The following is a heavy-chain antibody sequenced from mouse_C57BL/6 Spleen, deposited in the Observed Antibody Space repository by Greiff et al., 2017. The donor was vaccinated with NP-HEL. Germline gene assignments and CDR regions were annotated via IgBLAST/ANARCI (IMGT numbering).Heavy chain of an antibody. CDR3: ARKGGYFDY. CDR2: IDPSDSYT. J-gene: IGHJ2*01. Sequence: QVQLQQPGAELVMPGASVKLSCKASGYTFTSYWMHWVKQRPGQGLEWIGEIDPSDSYTNYNQKFKGKSTLTVDKSSSTAYMQLSSLTSEDSAVYYCARKGGYFDYWGQGTTVTVSS. CDR1: GYTFTSYW. V-gene: IGHV1-69*01.